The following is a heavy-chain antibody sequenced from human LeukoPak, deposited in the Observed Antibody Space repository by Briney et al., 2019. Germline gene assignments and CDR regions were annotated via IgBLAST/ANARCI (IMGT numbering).Heavy chain of an antibody. J-gene: IGHJ4*02. CDR1: GFAVSSNY. CDR2: IYGGGNI. V-gene: IGHV3-53*01. Sequence: PGGSLGLFCAASGFAVSSNYMNWVSPAPGKGLVWVSVIYGGGNIYYADSVKGRFTISRDNSKNTLYLQMNSLRAEDTAVYYCARGAGYNYPYYFDYWGQGTLVTVSS. D-gene: IGHD5-24*01. CDR3: ARGAGYNYPYYFDY.